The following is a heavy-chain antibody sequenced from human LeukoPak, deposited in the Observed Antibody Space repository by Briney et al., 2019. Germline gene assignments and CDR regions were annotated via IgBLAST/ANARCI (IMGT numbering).Heavy chain of an antibody. J-gene: IGHJ4*02. CDR2: ISAYNGNT. V-gene: IGHV1-18*01. CDR1: GYTFTSYG. Sequence: ASVKVSCKASGYTFTSYGISWVRQAPGQGLEWMGWISAYNGNTNYAQKLQGRVTMTTDTSTSTAYMELRSLRSDDTAVYYCARDRDWDGDYYDSSDAFDYWGQGTLVTVSS. CDR3: ARDRDWDGDYYDSSDAFDY. D-gene: IGHD3-22*01.